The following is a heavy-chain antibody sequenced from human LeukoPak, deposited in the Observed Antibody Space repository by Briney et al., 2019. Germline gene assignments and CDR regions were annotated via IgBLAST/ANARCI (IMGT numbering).Heavy chain of an antibody. CDR1: GGTFSSYA. D-gene: IGHD5-24*01. CDR2: IIPIFGTA. CDR3: ARDSGGYKLFDY. J-gene: IGHJ4*02. V-gene: IGHV1-69*05. Sequence: ASVKVSCKASGGTFSSYAIGWVRQAPGQGLEWMGGIIPIFGTANYAQKFQGRVTITTDESTSTAYMELSSLRSEDTAVYYCARDSGGYKLFDYWGQGTLVTVSS.